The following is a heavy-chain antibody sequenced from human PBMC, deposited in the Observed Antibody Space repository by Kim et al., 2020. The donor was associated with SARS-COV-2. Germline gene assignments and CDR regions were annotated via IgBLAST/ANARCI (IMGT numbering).Heavy chain of an antibody. J-gene: IGHJ4*02. CDR2: IRSKYYGGLT. CDR3: ARNPHPHCSRVSCPADY. D-gene: IGHD2-2*01. Sequence: GGSLRLSCTASGFNFHDYGVTWVRQAPGKGLEWVSFIRSKYYGGLTDYAAAVQDRFTISRDDSRSTAYLQMNNLKTEDTAVYFCARNPHPHCSRVSCPADYWGQGALVTVSS. CDR1: GFNFHDYG. V-gene: IGHV3-49*04.